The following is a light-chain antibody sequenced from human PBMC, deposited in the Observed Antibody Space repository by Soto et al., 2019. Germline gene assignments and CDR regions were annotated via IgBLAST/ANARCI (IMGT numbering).Light chain of an antibody. CDR2: GAS. V-gene: IGKV3-20*01. CDR3: HQYDSWT. CDR1: QSFNSIY. J-gene: IGKJ1*01. Sequence: EIVLTQSPGTLSLSPGERAPLSCRASQSFNSIYLAWYQQKPGQAPRLLIYGASSRATGIPDRCSGSGSGTDFTLTISRLEPEDFAVYYCHQYDSWTFGQGTKGDIK.